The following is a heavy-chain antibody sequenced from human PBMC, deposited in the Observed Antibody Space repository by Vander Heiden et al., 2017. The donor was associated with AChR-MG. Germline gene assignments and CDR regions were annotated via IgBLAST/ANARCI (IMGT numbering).Heavy chain of an antibody. CDR2: IYYSGST. CDR1: VGSVSSGSYY. Sequence: QVQLQESGPGLVKPSETLSLTCPVSVGSVSSGSYYWSWIRQPPGKGLEWIGYIYYSGSTNYNPSLKRRVTISVDTSKNQFSLRLSSVTAADTAVYYCARDTAYSYGPRDYYGMDVWGQGTTVTVSS. D-gene: IGHD5-18*01. CDR3: ARDTAYSYGPRDYYGMDV. J-gene: IGHJ6*02. V-gene: IGHV4-61*01.